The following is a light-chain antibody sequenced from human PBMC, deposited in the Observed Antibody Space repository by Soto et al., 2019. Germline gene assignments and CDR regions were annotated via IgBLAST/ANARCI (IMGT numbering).Light chain of an antibody. CDR2: RNN. CDR3: AAWDDSLSGLYV. V-gene: IGLV1-47*01. CDR1: SSNIGSNY. J-gene: IGLJ1*01. Sequence: QSVLTQPPSASGTPGQRVTISCSGSSSNIGSNYVYWYQQLPGTAPKLLIYRNNQRPSGVPDRFSGSKSGTSASLAISGLRSEDEADYYCAAWDDSLSGLYVFGTGPKLTAL.